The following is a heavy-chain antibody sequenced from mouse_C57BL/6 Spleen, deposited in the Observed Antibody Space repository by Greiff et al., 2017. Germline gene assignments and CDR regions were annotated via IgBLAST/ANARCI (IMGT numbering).Heavy chain of an antibody. J-gene: IGHJ2*01. CDR3: AREWLLLFDY. CDR2: IYPGDGDT. Sequence: VQLLQSGAELVKPGASVKISCKASGYAFSSYWMNWVKQRPGTGLEWIGQIYPGDGDTNYNGKFKGKATLTADKSSSTAYMPISSLTSEDSAVYFCAREWLLLFDYWGQGTTLTVS. D-gene: IGHD2-3*01. CDR1: GYAFSSYW. V-gene: IGHV1-80*01.